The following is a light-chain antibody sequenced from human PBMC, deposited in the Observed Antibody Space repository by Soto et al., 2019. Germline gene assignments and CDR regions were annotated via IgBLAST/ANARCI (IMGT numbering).Light chain of an antibody. V-gene: IGKV3-11*01. CDR3: QQRGT. CDR1: QSVSSY. CDR2: DMS. Sequence: EFVLTQSPATLSLSPGERATLSCRASQSVSSYLAWYQQKPGQAPRLLIYDMSNRATGIPARFSGSGSGTDFTLPISSLEPVDFAVYYCQQRGTFGGGTKVEIK. J-gene: IGKJ4*01.